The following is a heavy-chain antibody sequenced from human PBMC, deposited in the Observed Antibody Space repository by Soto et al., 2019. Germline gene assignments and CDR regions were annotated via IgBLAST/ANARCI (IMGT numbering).Heavy chain of an antibody. CDR2: IFHDGSNE. J-gene: IGHJ6*02. V-gene: IGHV3-30*18. CDR3: AKRRDGYSFYFYYGMDV. D-gene: IGHD4-4*01. Sequence: PGGSLRLSCAAPGFTFSHYGMHWVRQAPGKGLEWVAHIFHDGSNEYYADSVKGRFTISRDNSKNTLYLQMNSLTGDDTAVYYCAKRRDGYSFYFYYGMDVWGQGTTGTVS. CDR1: GFTFSHYG.